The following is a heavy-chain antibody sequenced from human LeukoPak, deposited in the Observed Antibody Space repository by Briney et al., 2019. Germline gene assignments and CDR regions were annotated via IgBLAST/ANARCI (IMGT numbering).Heavy chain of an antibody. CDR1: GYTLTAYY. V-gene: IGHV1-2*04. D-gene: IGHD2-2*01. CDR2: MNPNSGGA. Sequence: ASVKVSCKASGYTLTAYYIHWVRQAPGQGLEWMGWMNPNSGGATYAQNFQGWVTMTRDTSISTAYMGLSKLTSDDTAVYYCARGAYASSPDLFPPHFWGQGTLVIVSS. CDR3: ARGAYASSPDLFPPHF. J-gene: IGHJ4*02.